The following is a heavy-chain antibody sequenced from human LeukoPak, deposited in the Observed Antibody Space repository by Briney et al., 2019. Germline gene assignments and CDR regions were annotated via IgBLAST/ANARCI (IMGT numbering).Heavy chain of an antibody. V-gene: IGHV4-34*01. CDR3: ARPGKQWLDAFDI. CDR1: GGSFSGYY. D-gene: IGHD6-19*01. Sequence: SETLSLTCAVYGGSFSGYYWSWIRQPPGKGLEWIGEINHTGSTNYNPSLKSRVTISLDTSKKQFSLKLSSVTAADTAVYYCARPGKQWLDAFDIWGQGTMVTVSS. CDR2: INHTGST. J-gene: IGHJ3*02.